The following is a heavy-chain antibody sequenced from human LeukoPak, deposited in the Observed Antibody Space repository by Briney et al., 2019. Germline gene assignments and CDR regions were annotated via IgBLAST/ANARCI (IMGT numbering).Heavy chain of an antibody. Sequence: SETLSLTCTVSGGSLSGFYWSWIRQPPGKGLEWIGYVYYSGSTTYNPSLKSRVTIAVDTSKNQFSLRLGSVTAADTAVYYCAREKYYYDSSGYYTLRSHWYFDLWGRGTLVTVSS. CDR3: AREKYYYDSSGYYTLRSHWYFDL. CDR2: VYYSGST. CDR1: GGSLSGFY. V-gene: IGHV4-59*01. J-gene: IGHJ2*01. D-gene: IGHD3-22*01.